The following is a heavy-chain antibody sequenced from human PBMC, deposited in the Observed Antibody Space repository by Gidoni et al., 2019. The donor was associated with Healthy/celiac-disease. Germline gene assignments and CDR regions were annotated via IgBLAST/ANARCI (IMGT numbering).Heavy chain of an antibody. CDR2: IYYSGST. CDR1: GGSISSYY. J-gene: IGHJ4*02. CDR3: ARRDGYNSGDDY. D-gene: IGHD5-12*01. Sequence: QVQLQESAPGLVKPSETLALTCTVSGGSISSYYWSWIRQPPGKGLEWIGYIYYSGSTNYNPSLKSRVTISVDTSKNQFSLKLSSVTAADTAVYYCARRDGYNSGDDYWGQGTLVTVSS. V-gene: IGHV4-59*01.